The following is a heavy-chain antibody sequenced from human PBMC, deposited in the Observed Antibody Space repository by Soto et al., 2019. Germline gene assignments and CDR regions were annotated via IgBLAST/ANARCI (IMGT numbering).Heavy chain of an antibody. CDR1: GGSIRSYY. Sequence: SETLSLTCTFSGGSIRSYYWSWIRQPPGKGLEWIGYIYYSGSTNYNPSLKSRVTISVDTSKNQFSLKLSSVTAADTAVYYCASRERLGPFDYWGQGTLVTGSS. D-gene: IGHD6-6*01. CDR2: IYYSGST. CDR3: ASRERLGPFDY. V-gene: IGHV4-59*01. J-gene: IGHJ4*02.